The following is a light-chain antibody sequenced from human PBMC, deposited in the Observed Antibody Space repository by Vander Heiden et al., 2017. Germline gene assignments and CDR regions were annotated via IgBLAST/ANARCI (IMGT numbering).Light chain of an antibody. CDR1: QSISSTF. J-gene: IGKJ1*01. CDR3: QQYSDSLRT. V-gene: IGKV3-20*01. Sequence: EIVLTQSPAPLSLSPGERATLSCRASQSISSTFLAWYQQKPGQAPRLLIYGASSRATGIPDRFSGSGSGTDFTLTISRLEPDDFAVFYCQQYSDSLRTFGQGTKVEIK. CDR2: GAS.